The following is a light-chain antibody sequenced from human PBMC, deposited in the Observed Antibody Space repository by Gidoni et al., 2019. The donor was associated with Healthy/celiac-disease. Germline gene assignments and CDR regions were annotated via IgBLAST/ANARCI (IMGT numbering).Light chain of an antibody. CDR1: QSISSY. CDR2: AAS. V-gene: IGKV1-39*01. J-gene: IGKJ2*01. CDR3: QQSYSTPYT. Sequence: DIQMTQSPSSLSASVGDRVTITCRASQSISSYLNWYQQKPGKAPKLLIYAASILQSGVPSRFSVIGSGTYFTLTISSLQPEDFATYYFQQSYSTPYTFGQGTKLEIK.